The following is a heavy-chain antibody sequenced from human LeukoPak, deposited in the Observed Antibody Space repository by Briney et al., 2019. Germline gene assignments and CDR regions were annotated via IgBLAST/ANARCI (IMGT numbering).Heavy chain of an antibody. Sequence: GESLKISCKDSGYSFTNYWIGWVRQMPGKGLEWMGIIYPGDSDTRYSPSFQGQVTISVDKSISTAFLQWSSLKASDTAVYYCARHLGWCNNTSGCDDESDAFDIWGQGTMVTVPS. J-gene: IGHJ3*02. D-gene: IGHD2-2*01. CDR2: IYPGDSDT. CDR3: ARHLGWCNNTSGCDDESDAFDI. V-gene: IGHV5-51*01. CDR1: GYSFTNYW.